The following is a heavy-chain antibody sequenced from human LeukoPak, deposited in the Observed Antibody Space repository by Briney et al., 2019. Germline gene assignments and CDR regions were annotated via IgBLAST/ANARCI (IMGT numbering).Heavy chain of an antibody. CDR3: AKSYSSGWYSPAFVY. D-gene: IGHD6-19*01. J-gene: IGHJ4*02. CDR1: GFTFSSYA. CDR2: ISGSDGST. V-gene: IGHV3-23*01. Sequence: PGGSLRLSCAASGFTFSSYAMSWVRQAPGKGLEWVSIISGSDGSTYYADSVKGRFTISRDNSKNTLYLQMNSLRAEDTAVYYCAKSYSSGWYSPAFVYWGQGTLATVSS.